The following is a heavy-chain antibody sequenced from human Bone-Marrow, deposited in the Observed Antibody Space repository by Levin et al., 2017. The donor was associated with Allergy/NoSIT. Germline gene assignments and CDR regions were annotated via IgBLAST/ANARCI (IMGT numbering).Heavy chain of an antibody. CDR2: RYYSGSP. D-gene: IGHD2-15*01. CDR3: ARLTVVVLAATPSLYGMDV. J-gene: IGHJ6*02. CDR1: GGSISSGNSY. V-gene: IGHV4-30-4*01. Sequence: TSETLSLTCTVSGGSISSGNSYWSWIRQPPGKGLEWIGYRYYSGSPYYNPSLKSRVTISVDMSKNQFSLKLSSVTAADTAVYYCARLTVVVLAATPSLYGMDVWGQGTTVTVSS.